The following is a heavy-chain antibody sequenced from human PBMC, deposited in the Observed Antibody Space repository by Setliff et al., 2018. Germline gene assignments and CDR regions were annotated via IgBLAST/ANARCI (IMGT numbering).Heavy chain of an antibody. D-gene: IGHD3-22*01. CDR1: GISISSGHY. V-gene: IGHV4-38-2*01. CDR2: IYHKGRT. CDR3: RVWVDMIEVGS. J-gene: IGHJ5*02. Sequence: SETLSLTCGVSGISISSGHYGGWIRQPPGKGLEWIATIYHKGRTYYNPSLGSRVTISLDTSKNQFSLKLTSVTAADTAVYYCRVWVDMIEVGSWAQGTLVTVSS.